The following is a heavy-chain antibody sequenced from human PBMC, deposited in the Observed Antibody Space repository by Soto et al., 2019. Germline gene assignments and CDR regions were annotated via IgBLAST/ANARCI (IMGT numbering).Heavy chain of an antibody. V-gene: IGHV3-23*01. D-gene: IGHD6-13*01. CDR1: GFTFSSYD. CDR2: ISGSTGST. CDR3: AKENSD. J-gene: IGHJ4*02. Sequence: EVQLLESGGGLVQPGGSLRVSCAASGFTFSSYDMCWVRQAPGKGLEWVSTISGSTGSTYYADSVKGRFTVSRDSTQRSLHLQRDNLRDGDTPVYYCAKENSDWGQGTLVTVSS.